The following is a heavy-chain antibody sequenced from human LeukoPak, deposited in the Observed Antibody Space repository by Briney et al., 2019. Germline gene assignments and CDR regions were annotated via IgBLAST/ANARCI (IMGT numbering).Heavy chain of an antibody. CDR2: IIPILGIA. CDR1: GGTFRSYT. Sequence: ASVKVSCKASGGTFRSYTISWVRQAPGQGLEWMGRIIPILGIANYAQKFQGRVTITADKSTSTAYMELSSLRSEDTAVYYCARGGKITTGSGSYYRTDYWGQGTLVTVSS. CDR3: ARGGKITTGSGSYYRTDY. V-gene: IGHV1-69*02. D-gene: IGHD3-10*01. J-gene: IGHJ4*02.